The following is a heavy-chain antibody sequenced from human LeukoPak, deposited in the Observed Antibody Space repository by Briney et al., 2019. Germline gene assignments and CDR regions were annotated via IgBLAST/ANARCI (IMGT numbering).Heavy chain of an antibody. Sequence: GESLKISCKGSGYGFTSYWISWVRQMPGKGLEWMGRIDPSDSYTKYSPSFQGHVTISADKSISTAYLQWSSLKASDTAMFYCAATTHSGWYYFHYWGQGTLVTVSS. CDR2: IDPSDSYT. CDR3: AATTHSGWYYFHY. V-gene: IGHV5-10-1*01. J-gene: IGHJ4*02. D-gene: IGHD6-19*01. CDR1: GYGFTSYW.